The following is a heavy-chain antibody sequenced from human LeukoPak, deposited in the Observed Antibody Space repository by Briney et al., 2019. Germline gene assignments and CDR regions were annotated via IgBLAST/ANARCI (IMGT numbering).Heavy chain of an antibody. CDR1: GFPFDDYG. Sequence: PGGSLRLSCAASGFPFDDYGMTWVRQAPGEGLEWVSGINWNGGSTGYADSVKGRFTISRDNAKNSLYLQMNSLRVEDTGVYYCASWGEGALDNWGQGTLVTVSS. V-gene: IGHV3-20*04. CDR3: ASWGEGALDN. J-gene: IGHJ4*02. CDR2: INWNGGST. D-gene: IGHD1-26*01.